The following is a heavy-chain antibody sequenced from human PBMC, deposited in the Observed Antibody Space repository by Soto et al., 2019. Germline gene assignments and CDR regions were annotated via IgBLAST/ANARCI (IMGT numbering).Heavy chain of an antibody. Sequence: ASVKVSCKASGYTFTSYGISWVRQAPGQGLEWMGWISAYNGNTNYAQKLQGRVTMTTDTSTSTAYMELRSLRSDDTAVYYCARPRYCSSTSCPNWLDPWGQGTLVTFSS. CDR3: ARPRYCSSTSCPNWLDP. V-gene: IGHV1-18*01. D-gene: IGHD2-2*01. J-gene: IGHJ5*02. CDR2: ISAYNGNT. CDR1: GYTFTSYG.